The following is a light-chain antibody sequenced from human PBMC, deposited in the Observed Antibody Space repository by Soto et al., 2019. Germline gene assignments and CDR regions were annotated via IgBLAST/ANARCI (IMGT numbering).Light chain of an antibody. Sequence: EIVLTQSPGTLSLSPGERATLSCRASQSVSSSYLAWYQQKPGQAPRLLIYGASSRATGIPDRFSGSGSGTDFTLTISRLEPEDFAVYYCQQYGSSRRLTFGQGTKGEIK. CDR1: QSVSSSY. V-gene: IGKV3-20*01. CDR3: QQYGSSRRLT. J-gene: IGKJ1*01. CDR2: GAS.